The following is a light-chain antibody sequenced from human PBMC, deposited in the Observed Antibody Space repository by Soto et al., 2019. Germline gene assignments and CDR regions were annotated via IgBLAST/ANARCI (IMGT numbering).Light chain of an antibody. CDR3: QYYSSSLSIT. V-gene: IGKV3-20*01. Sequence: EIVLTQSPGILSSSPGERATLSCRASQSVRSTYLAWYQQKPGQAPRLLIHGASSRATGIPDRFSGSGSGTDFTLTISRLEPEDFAVYYCQYYSSSLSITFGQGTRLDIK. CDR2: GAS. CDR1: QSVRSTY. J-gene: IGKJ5*01.